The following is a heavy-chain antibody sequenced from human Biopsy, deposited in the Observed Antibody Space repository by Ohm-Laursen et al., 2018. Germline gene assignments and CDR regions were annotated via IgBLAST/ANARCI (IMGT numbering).Heavy chain of an antibody. CDR2: FYSSGSS. V-gene: IGHV4-4*07. CDR1: GDSISNSY. J-gene: IGHJ4*02. Sequence: GTLSLTCVVSGDSISNSYWTWIRQPAGKGLEWIGRFYSSGSSSYNPSLKSRVTMSIDASMNQFSLKLTSVTAADTAVYYCAKARTLDTAIDFDHWGQGTLVTVSS. D-gene: IGHD5-18*01. CDR3: AKARTLDTAIDFDH.